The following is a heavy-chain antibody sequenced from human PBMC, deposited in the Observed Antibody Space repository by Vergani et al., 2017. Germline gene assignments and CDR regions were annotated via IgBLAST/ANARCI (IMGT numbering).Heavy chain of an antibody. CDR3: AREIVVVTVGTGYYYYYGMDV. V-gene: IGHV3-23*01. Sequence: EVQLLESGGDLVQPGGSLRLSCAASGFTFIMHAMSWVRQAPGKGLEWVSTLSASDRRTHYADSVKGRFTISRDNSKNTLFLHMNSLKTEDTAVYYCAREIVVVTVGTGYYYYYGMDVWGQGTTVTVSS. CDR1: GFTFIMHA. J-gene: IGHJ6*02. CDR2: LSASDRRT. D-gene: IGHD2-21*02.